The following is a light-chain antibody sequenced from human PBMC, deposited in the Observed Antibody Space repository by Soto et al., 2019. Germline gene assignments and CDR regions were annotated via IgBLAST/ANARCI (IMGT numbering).Light chain of an antibody. Sequence: QSVLTQPPSASGTPGQRVTISCSGSSFNIGNNFVCWYQHLPGAAPKLLIYRNDQRPSGVPDRFSGSKSGTSASLAISGLRSEDEGDYYCAAWDDSLNVWVFGGGTKLTVL. CDR3: AAWDDSLNVWV. J-gene: IGLJ3*02. CDR1: SFNIGNNF. CDR2: RND. V-gene: IGLV1-47*01.